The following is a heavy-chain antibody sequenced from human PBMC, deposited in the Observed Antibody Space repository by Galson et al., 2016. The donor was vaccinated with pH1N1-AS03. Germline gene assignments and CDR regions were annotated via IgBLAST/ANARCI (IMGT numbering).Heavy chain of an antibody. CDR1: GFTFSSYG. D-gene: IGHD6-13*01. CDR3: AKDRSSWPPGWGSVDS. V-gene: IGHV3-23*01. J-gene: IGHJ4*02. Sequence: SLRLSCATSGFTFSSYGMTWVRQAPGKGLEWVLSISVTGGSTYYADSVKGRFTISRDHSKNTLYLQMSSLRAEDTAVYYCAKDRSSWPPGWGSVDSWGQGTLVTVSS. CDR2: ISVTGGST.